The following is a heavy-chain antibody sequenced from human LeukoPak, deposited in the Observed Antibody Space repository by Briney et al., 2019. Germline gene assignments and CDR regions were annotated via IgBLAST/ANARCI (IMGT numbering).Heavy chain of an antibody. Sequence: QSSATLSLTCAVYGGSFSGFYWSWIRQPPGKGLEWIGEINHRGSTNYNPSLKSRVTISVDTSKNQFSLKLSSVTAADTAVYYCARVPKYFDLWGRGTLVTVSS. V-gene: IGHV4-34*01. CDR1: GGSFSGFY. CDR3: ARVPKYFDL. CDR2: INHRGST. J-gene: IGHJ2*01.